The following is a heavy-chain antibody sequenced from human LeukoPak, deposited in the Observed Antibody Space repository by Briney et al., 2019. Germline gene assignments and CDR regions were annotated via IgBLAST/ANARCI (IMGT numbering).Heavy chain of an antibody. J-gene: IGHJ4*02. CDR3: ARVLRFLEWSPLDY. D-gene: IGHD3-3*01. CDR2: ISAYNGNT. CDR1: GYTFTSYG. Sequence: ASVKVSCKAPGYTFTSYGISWVRQAPGQGLEWMGWISAYNGNTNYAQKLQGRVTMTTDTSTSTAYMELRSLRSDDTAVYYCARVLRFLEWSPLDYWGQGTLVTVSS. V-gene: IGHV1-18*01.